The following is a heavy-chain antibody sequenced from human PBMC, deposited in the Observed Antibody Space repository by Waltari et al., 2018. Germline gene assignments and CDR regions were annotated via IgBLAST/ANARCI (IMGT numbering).Heavy chain of an antibody. CDR3: ARSGNAWNGKFDL. Sequence: VQLVQSGGEVKKPGASVKVACKAYGYKFSDTGIAWVRQAPGQGLEWMGWVSAYMGRKSYGQNFSGRLTMTTDTATSIAYMELTSLTSDDTAVYYCARSGNAWNGKFDLWGQGTLVTVSS. CDR1: GYKFSDTG. J-gene: IGHJ5*02. V-gene: IGHV1-18*01. CDR2: VSAYMGRK. D-gene: IGHD1-1*01.